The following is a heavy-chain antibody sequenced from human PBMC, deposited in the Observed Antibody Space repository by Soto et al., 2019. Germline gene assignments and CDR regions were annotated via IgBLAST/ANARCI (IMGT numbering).Heavy chain of an antibody. D-gene: IGHD2-21*02. J-gene: IGHJ4*02. V-gene: IGHV3-30*03. Sequence: QVQLVESGGGVVQPGRSLRLSCAASGFTFSSYGMHWVRQAPGKGLEWVAVISYDGSNKYYADSVKGRFTISRDNSKNTLYLQMNSLRAEDTAVYYCAVVVTAIQVRDYWGQGTLVTVSS. CDR1: GFTFSSYG. CDR3: AVVVTAIQVRDY. CDR2: ISYDGSNK.